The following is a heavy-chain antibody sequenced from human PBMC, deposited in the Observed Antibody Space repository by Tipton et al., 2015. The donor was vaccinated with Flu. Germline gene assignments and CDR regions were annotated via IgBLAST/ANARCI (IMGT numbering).Heavy chain of an antibody. Sequence: QLVQSGAEVKKPGASVKVSCKASGCTFTSYGISWVRQAPGQGLEWMGWISAYNGNTNYAQKLQGRVTMTTDTSTSTAYMELRSLRSDDTAVYYCARDADYYDFWSGYYRGLFDYWGQGTLVTVSS. CDR2: ISAYNGNT. CDR3: ARDADYYDFWSGYYRGLFDY. J-gene: IGHJ4*02. D-gene: IGHD3-3*01. V-gene: IGHV1-18*01. CDR1: GCTFTSYG.